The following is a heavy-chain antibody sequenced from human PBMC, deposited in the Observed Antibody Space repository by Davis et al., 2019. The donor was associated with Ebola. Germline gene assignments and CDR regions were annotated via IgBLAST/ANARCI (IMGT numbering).Heavy chain of an antibody. CDR3: ARVGFLEWLSPIYGMDV. J-gene: IGHJ6*02. CDR2: INPSGGST. V-gene: IGHV1-46*01. Sequence: ASVKVSCKASGYTFTSYYMHWVRQAPGQGLEWMGIINPSGGSTSYAQKFQGRVTMTRDTSTSTVYMELSSLRSEDTAVYYCARVGFLEWLSPIYGMDVWGQGTTVTVSS. D-gene: IGHD3-3*01. CDR1: GYTFTSYY.